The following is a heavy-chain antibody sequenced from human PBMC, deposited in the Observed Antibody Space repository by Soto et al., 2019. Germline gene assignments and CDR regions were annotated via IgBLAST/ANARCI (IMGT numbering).Heavy chain of an antibody. Sequence: QVQLVESGGGVVQPGTSLRLSCVTSGFIFNTHGMHWVRQAPGKGLEWVAVIRHDGGEKYYADSVKGRFTISRDESKNTLHLEMKSLRAEDTAVYYCTTEGGDCFGGRCSSAEWGPGTLVTVFS. CDR3: TTEGGDCFGGRCSSAE. V-gene: IGHV3-33*01. CDR2: IRHDGGEK. D-gene: IGHD2-15*01. J-gene: IGHJ4*02. CDR1: GFIFNTHG.